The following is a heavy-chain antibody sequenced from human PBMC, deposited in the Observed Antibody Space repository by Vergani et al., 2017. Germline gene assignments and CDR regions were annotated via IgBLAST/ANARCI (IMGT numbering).Heavy chain of an antibody. Sequence: EVQLLESGGGLVQPGGSLRLSCAASGFTFSNYAMSWVRQAPGKGLEWVSAISGSVGTTYYADSVKGRFTISRDNSKNTLSLQMNSLRAEDTAVYYCARLGKTVTKGDAFDIWGQGTVVTVSS. CDR2: ISGSVGTT. CDR1: GFTFSNYA. V-gene: IGHV3-23*01. CDR3: ARLGKTVTKGDAFDI. J-gene: IGHJ3*02. D-gene: IGHD4-17*01.